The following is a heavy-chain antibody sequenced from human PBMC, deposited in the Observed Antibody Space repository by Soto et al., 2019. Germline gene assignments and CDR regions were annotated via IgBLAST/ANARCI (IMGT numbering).Heavy chain of an antibody. J-gene: IGHJ4*02. CDR3: ARVGSAPNDY. CDR2: ISGSGGST. CDR1: GFTFSSYA. V-gene: IGHV3-23*01. D-gene: IGHD3-16*01. Sequence: GGSLRLSCAASGFTFSSYAMSWVRQAPGKGLEWVSAISGSGGSTYYADSVKGRFTISRDNAKNSLYLEMNSLRAEDTAVYYCARVGSAPNDYWGQGTLVTVSS.